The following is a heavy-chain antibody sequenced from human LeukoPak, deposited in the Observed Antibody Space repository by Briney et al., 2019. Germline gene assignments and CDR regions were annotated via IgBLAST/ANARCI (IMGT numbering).Heavy chain of an antibody. CDR2: IRYDGRNK. V-gene: IGHV3-30*02. J-gene: IGHJ1*01. CDR1: GLTFSNYG. CDR3: AQGGRNNTSYDN. D-gene: IGHD1/OR15-1a*01. Sequence: GGSLRLSCAAAGLTFSNYGMHWVRQAPGKGLQWLAYIRYDGRNKYSADSAKGRFTIYRDNSKITLYLQMNSLRPEDTAVYYCAQGGRNNTSYDNWGQGTLVTVSS.